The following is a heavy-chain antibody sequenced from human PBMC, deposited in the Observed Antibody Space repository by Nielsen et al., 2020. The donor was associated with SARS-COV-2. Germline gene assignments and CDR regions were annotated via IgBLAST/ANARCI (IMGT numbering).Heavy chain of an antibody. CDR1: GGSFSGYY. J-gene: IGHJ4*02. CDR3: ASAPAVIN. V-gene: IGHV4-34*01. Sequence: SEILSLTCAVYGGSFSGYYWSRIRQPPGKGLEWIGEINHSGSTNYNPSLKSRVTISVDTFKNQFSLKLSSVTAADTAVYYCASAPAVINWGQGTLVTVSS. D-gene: IGHD2/OR15-2a*01. CDR2: INHSGST.